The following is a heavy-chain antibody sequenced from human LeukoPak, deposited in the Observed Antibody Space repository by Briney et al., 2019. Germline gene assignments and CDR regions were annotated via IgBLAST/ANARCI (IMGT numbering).Heavy chain of an antibody. V-gene: IGHV3-30-3*01. CDR2: ISYDGSNK. D-gene: IGHD3-10*01. CDR3: ATSELLWFGELFRFDY. CDR1: GFTFSSYA. Sequence: GGSLRLSCAASGFTFSSYAMHRVRQAPGKGLEWVAVISYDGSNKYYADSVKGRFTISRDNSKNTLYLQMNSLRAEDTAVYYCATSELLWFGELFRFDYWGQGTLVTVSS. J-gene: IGHJ4*02.